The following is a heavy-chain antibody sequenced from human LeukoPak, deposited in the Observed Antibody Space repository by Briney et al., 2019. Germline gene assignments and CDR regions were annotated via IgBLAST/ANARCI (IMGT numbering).Heavy chain of an antibody. Sequence: GGSLRLSCAASAFTFSSYAMSWVRQAPGKGLEWVSAIRGSGGSTYYADSVKGRFTISRDNSKNTLYLQMNSLRAEDTAVYYCAKVRRETEMFTDGDFDSWGQGELVTVSS. CDR2: IRGSGGST. J-gene: IGHJ4*02. CDR3: AKVRRETEMFTDGDFDS. D-gene: IGHD5-24*01. V-gene: IGHV3-23*01. CDR1: AFTFSSYA.